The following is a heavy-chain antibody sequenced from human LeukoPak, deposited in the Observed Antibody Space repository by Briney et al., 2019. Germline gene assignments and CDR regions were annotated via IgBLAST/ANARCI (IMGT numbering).Heavy chain of an antibody. J-gene: IGHJ4*02. CDR1: GFPFSNNA. Sequence: GGSLRLSCAASGFPFSNNAMTWVRQAPGKGLEWVSALSGSGISTYYADSVKGRFTISRDNSNNTLFLQMNSLRADDTAVYYCAREGDSSFRYYFDYWGQGTLVTVSS. CDR2: LSGSGIST. V-gene: IGHV3-23*01. CDR3: AREGDSSFRYYFDY. D-gene: IGHD5-18*01.